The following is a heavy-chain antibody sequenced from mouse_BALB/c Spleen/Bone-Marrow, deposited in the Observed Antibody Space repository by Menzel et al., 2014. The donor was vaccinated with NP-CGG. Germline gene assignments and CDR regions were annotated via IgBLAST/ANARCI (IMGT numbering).Heavy chain of an antibody. CDR3: ARSGYYGSSYFDY. Sequence: EVQLQQSGPELVKPGASVKISCKASGYSFTGYFMNWVMQSHGKGLEWIGRINPYNGDTFYNQKFKGKATLTVDKSSSTAHMELRSLASEDSAVYYCARSGYYGSSYFDYWGQGTTLTVSS. D-gene: IGHD1-1*01. CDR1: GYSFTGYF. CDR2: INPYNGDT. V-gene: IGHV1-20*02. J-gene: IGHJ2*01.